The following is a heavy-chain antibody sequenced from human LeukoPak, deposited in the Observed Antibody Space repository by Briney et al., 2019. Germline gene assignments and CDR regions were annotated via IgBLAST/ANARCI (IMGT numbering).Heavy chain of an antibody. V-gene: IGHV3-7*01. CDR1: GFTFSTYT. CDR2: IKEDGSEK. D-gene: IGHD1-1*01. Sequence: GGSLRLSCTGSGFTFSTYTMNWVRQAPGKGLEWVANIKEDGSEKFYVDSVKGRFSISRDNAKNSLSLQMNSLRAEDTAVYYCARDWTANFDSWGPGTLVTVSS. J-gene: IGHJ4*02. CDR3: ARDWTANFDS.